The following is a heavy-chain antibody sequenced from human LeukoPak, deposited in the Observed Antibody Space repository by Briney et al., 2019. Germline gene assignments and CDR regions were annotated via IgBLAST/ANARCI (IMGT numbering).Heavy chain of an antibody. CDR1: GFTFSSYS. Sequence: PGGSLRLSCAASGFTFSSYSMNWVRQAPGKGLEWTSYISSGSTTIYYADSVKGRFTISRDNAKNSLYLQMNSLRAEDTAVYYCANTAGYKVYWGQGTLVTVSS. V-gene: IGHV3-48*01. CDR2: ISSGSTTI. D-gene: IGHD1-14*01. J-gene: IGHJ4*02. CDR3: ANTAGYKVY.